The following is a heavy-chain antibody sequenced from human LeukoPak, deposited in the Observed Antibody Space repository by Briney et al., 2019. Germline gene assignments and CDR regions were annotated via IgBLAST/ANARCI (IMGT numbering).Heavy chain of an antibody. CDR3: AMITLTGWTFDP. D-gene: IGHD3-16*01. J-gene: IGHJ5*02. V-gene: IGHV4-34*01. CDR1: GGSFSGYY. CDR2: INHSGST. Sequence: SETLSLTCAVYGGSFSGYYWSWIRQPPGKGLEWIGEINHSGSTNYNPSLKSRVTISIDTSRNQFSLKLSSVTAADTAVYYCAMITLTGWTFDPWGQGTLVTVSS.